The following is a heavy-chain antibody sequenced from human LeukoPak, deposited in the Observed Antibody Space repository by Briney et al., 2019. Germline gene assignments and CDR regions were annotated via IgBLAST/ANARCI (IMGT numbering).Heavy chain of an antibody. V-gene: IGHV3-21*04. J-gene: IGHJ5*02. D-gene: IGHD3-22*01. CDR3: ASESGYYYDSSGTSA. Sequence: KPGGSLRLSCAASGFTFSSYSMNWVRQAPGKGLEWVSSISSSSSYIYYADSVKGRFTISRDNSKNSLYLQMNSLRTEDTALYYCASESGYYYDSSGTSAWGQGTLVTVSS. CDR2: ISSSSSYI. CDR1: GFTFSSYS.